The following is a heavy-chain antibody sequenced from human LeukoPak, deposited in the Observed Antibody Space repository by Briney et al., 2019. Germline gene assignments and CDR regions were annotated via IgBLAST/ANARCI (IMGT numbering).Heavy chain of an antibody. CDR2: IYYSGST. J-gene: IGHJ4*02. Sequence: SETLSLTCTVSGGSISSYYWSWIRQPPGKGLEWIGYIYYSGSTNYNPSLKSRVTISVDTSKNQFSLKLSSVTAADTAVYYCARHTFGGVIASDYCGQGTLVTVSS. V-gene: IGHV4-59*08. CDR1: GGSISSYY. D-gene: IGHD3-16*02. CDR3: ARHTFGGVIASDY.